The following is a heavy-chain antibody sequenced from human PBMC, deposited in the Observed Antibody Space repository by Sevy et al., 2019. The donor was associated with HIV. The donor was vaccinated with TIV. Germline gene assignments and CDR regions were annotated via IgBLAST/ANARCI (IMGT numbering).Heavy chain of an antibody. V-gene: IGHV3-33*01. CDR2: IWYDGSRK. CDR3: ARGADYFDSSGANYEY. CDR1: GFSFSNYG. Sequence: GGSLRLSCAASGFSFSNYGMHWVRQAPGKGLEWVALIWYDGSRKYYADSVKGRLTISRVNSKNTLSLQMNSLRAEDTAVYYCARGADYFDSSGANYEYWGQGTLVTVSS. J-gene: IGHJ4*02. D-gene: IGHD3-22*01.